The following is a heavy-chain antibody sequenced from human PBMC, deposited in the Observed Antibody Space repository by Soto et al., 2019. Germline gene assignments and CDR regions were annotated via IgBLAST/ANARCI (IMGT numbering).Heavy chain of an antibody. CDR1: GGSISSGGYS. J-gene: IGHJ4*02. Sequence: SETLSLTCAVSGGSISSGGYSWSWIRQPPGKGLEWIGYIYYSGSTNYNPSLKSRVTISVDTSKNQFSLKLSSVTAADTAVYYCARNYYDSSGYFDYWGQGTLVTVSS. D-gene: IGHD3-22*01. V-gene: IGHV4-61*08. CDR2: IYYSGST. CDR3: ARNYYDSSGYFDY.